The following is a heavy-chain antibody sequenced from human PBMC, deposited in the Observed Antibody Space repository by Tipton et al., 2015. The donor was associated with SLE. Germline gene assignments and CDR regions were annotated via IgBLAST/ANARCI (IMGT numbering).Heavy chain of an antibody. CDR1: GGSMSSYY. V-gene: IGHV4-59*01. D-gene: IGHD3-16*01. CDR3: ARGGDSSLPFDY. Sequence: TLSLTCIVSGGSMSSYYWTWIRQPPGKGLEWIGYIYYSGTTNYNPSLKSRVTISIDTSKNQFSLKLRSVTTADTAVYYCARGGDSSLPFDYWGQGTLVAVSS. CDR2: IYYSGTT. J-gene: IGHJ4*02.